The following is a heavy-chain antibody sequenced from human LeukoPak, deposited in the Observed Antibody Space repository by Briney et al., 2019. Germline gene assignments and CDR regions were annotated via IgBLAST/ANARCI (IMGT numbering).Heavy chain of an antibody. D-gene: IGHD3-10*01. J-gene: IGHJ4*02. Sequence: SETLSLTCAVYGGSFSGYYWSWIRQPPGKGLEWIGEINHSGSTNYNPSLKSRVTISVDTSKNQFSLKLSSVTAADTAVYYCARRAKRGPSGYYGSGSYYTRPALFDYWGQGTLVTVSS. CDR3: ARRAKRGPSGYYGSGSYYTRPALFDY. CDR2: INHSGST. CDR1: GGSFSGYY. V-gene: IGHV4-34*01.